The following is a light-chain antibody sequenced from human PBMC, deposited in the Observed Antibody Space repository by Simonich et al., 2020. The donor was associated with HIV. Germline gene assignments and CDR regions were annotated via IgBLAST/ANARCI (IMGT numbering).Light chain of an antibody. CDR3: QQYGSSLHT. Sequence: IVMTQSPATLSVSPGERATLSCRASQSVNTNVAWYQQKPGQAPRLLIYAASTRATGIPARFSASGSGTEFTLTISRLEPEDFAVYYCQQYGSSLHTFGQGTKLEIK. CDR2: AAS. CDR1: QSVNTN. J-gene: IGKJ2*01. V-gene: IGKV3-15*01.